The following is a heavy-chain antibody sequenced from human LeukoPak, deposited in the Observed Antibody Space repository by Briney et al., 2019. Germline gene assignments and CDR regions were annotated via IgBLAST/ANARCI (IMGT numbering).Heavy chain of an antibody. CDR3: AKDGPGYCGGDCRDYMDV. V-gene: IGHV3-23*01. Sequence: QPGGSLRLSCAASGFTFSSYGMSWVRQAPGKGLEWVSAISGSGGSTYYADSVKGRFTISRDNSKNTLYLQMNSLRAEDTAVYYCAKDGPGYCGGDCRDYMDVWGKGTTVTVSS. CDR2: ISGSGGST. J-gene: IGHJ6*03. D-gene: IGHD2-21*02. CDR1: GFTFSSYG.